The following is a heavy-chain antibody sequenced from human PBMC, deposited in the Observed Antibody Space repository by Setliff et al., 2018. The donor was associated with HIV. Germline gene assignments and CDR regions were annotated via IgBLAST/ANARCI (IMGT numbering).Heavy chain of an antibody. V-gene: IGHV3-7*03. CDR1: GFTFSSYW. J-gene: IGHJ4*02. CDR3: ARGNIVVVTAYFDY. CDR2: INQDASKK. D-gene: IGHD2-21*02. Sequence: GGSLRLSCEASGFTFSSYWMSWVRQAPGKGLEWVANINQDASKKYYVDSVKGRFTISRDNAKNSLSLQMNSLRAEDTAVYYCARGNIVVVTAYFDYWGQGTLVTVSS.